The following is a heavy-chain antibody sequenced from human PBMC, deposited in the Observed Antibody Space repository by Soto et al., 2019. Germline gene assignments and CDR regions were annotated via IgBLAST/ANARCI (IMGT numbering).Heavy chain of an antibody. D-gene: IGHD4-17*01. CDR1: GGSISSADDY. Sequence: QVQLQESGPGLVKPSQTLSLTCTVSGGSISSADDYWSWIRQPPGKGLEWIGSVPYSGESYYSPSHRSRIPLLGHTSRNQLPRTVSSVTAADAAVYYCARARSGDYVPDWGQGTLVTVFS. V-gene: IGHV4-30-4*01. CDR2: VPYSGES. CDR3: ARARSGDYVPD. J-gene: IGHJ4*02.